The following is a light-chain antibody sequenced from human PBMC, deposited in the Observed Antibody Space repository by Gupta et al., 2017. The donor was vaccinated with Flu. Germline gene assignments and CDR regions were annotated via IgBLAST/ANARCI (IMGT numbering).Light chain of an antibody. V-gene: IGKV1-33*01. Sequence: DIQMTQSPSSLSASVGDRVTITCQASQDISNYLNWYQQKPGKAPKLLIYDTSNLETGVPSRFSGRGSGTDFTFTISSLQPEDIATYYCRQSDNLPVTFGHGTKVDIK. CDR3: RQSDNLPVT. J-gene: IGKJ3*01. CDR2: DTS. CDR1: QDISNY.